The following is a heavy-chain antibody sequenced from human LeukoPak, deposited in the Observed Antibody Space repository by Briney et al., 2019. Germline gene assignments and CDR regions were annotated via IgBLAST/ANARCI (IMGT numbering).Heavy chain of an antibody. J-gene: IGHJ1*01. CDR1: GFTFSSYG. Sequence: GGSLRLSCAASGFTFSSYGMHWVRHAPGQGLEWVAFIRFDGSNKNYDDSVKGRFTISRDNSKNTLYLQMNSLRAEDTAVYYCAKDPYCGGDCSSLRYFQHWGQGTLVTVSS. V-gene: IGHV3-30*02. CDR3: AKDPYCGGDCSSLRYFQH. D-gene: IGHD2-21*01. CDR2: IRFDGSNK.